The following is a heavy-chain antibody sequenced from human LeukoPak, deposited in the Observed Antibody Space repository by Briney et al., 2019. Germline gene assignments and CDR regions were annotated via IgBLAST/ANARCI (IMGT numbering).Heavy chain of an antibody. CDR2: ISSSSSYI. D-gene: IGHD3-22*01. CDR1: GFTFSSYG. Sequence: GGSLRLSCAASGFTFSSYGMHWVRQAPGKGLEWVSSISSSSSYIYYADSVKGRFTISRDNAKNSLYLQMNSLRAEDTAVYYCARVPSTYYYDSSGYCLDYWGQGTLVTVSS. J-gene: IGHJ4*02. V-gene: IGHV3-21*01. CDR3: ARVPSTYYYDSSGYCLDY.